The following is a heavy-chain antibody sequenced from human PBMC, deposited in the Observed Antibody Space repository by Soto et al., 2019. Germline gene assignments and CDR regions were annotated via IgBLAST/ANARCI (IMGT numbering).Heavy chain of an antibody. CDR2: FSSDDNT. J-gene: IGHJ1*01. V-gene: IGHV3-66*01. CDR3: ARDILGGSYDFSH. D-gene: IGHD3-3*01. CDR1: GFIVNNFF. Sequence: EVQLMESGGGLVRPGGPLSFSCAASGFIVNNFFLTWVRQPPGRGLEWFSTFSSDDNTYYADSVKGRFTISRDSSKNTLYLQMNSLRAEDTAVYHCARDILGGSYDFSHGGQGTLVTVSS.